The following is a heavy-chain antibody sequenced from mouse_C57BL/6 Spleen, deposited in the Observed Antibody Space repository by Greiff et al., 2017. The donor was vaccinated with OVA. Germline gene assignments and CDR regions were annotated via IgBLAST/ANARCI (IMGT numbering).Heavy chain of an antibody. J-gene: IGHJ4*01. CDR2: IRNKANNHAT. CDR3: TGDEGFYYAMDC. V-gene: IGHV6-6*01. Sequence: EVQLVESGGGLVQPGGSMKLSCAASGFTFSDAWMDWVRQSPEKGLEWVAEIRNKANNHATYYAESVKGRFTISRDDSKSSVYLQMNSLRAEDTGIYYCTGDEGFYYAMDCWGQGTSVTVSS. CDR1: GFTFSDAW.